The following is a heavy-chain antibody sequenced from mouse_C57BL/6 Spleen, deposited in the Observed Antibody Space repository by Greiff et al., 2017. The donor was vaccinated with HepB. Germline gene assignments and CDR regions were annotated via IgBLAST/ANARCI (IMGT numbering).Heavy chain of an antibody. J-gene: IGHJ4*01. D-gene: IGHD2-5*01. Sequence: QVQLQQPGAELVMPGASVKLSCKVSGYTFTSYWMHWVKQRPGQGLEWIGEIDPSDSYTNYNQKFKGKSTLTVDKSSSTAYMQLSSLTSEDSAVYYCARGGYYSNYLYAMDYWGQGTSVTVSS. CDR3: ARGGYYSNYLYAMDY. V-gene: IGHV1-69*01. CDR2: IDPSDSYT. CDR1: GYTFTSYW.